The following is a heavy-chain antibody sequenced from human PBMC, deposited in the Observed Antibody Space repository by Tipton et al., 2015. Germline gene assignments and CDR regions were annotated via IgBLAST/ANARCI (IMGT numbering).Heavy chain of an antibody. CDR2: IHHSGKT. Sequence: TLSLTCTVSGGSISSGGYYWSWIRQHPGKGLEWIGYIHHSGKTYYNPSLRSRIILSLDTSKNQFSLTLTSVTAADTAVYYCTREGFEDSSGFRYWGQGTLVTVSS. J-gene: IGHJ4*02. D-gene: IGHD3-22*01. CDR3: TREGFEDSSGFRY. V-gene: IGHV4-30-4*08. CDR1: GGSISSGGYY.